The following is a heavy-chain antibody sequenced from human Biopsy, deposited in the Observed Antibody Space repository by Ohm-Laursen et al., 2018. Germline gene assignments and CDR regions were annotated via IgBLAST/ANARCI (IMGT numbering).Heavy chain of an antibody. J-gene: IGHJ1*01. CDR2: ISYTGYT. V-gene: IGHV4-59*11. Sequence: SEILSLTCTVSGGSFTGHYWSWIRQPPGKGLEWIGHISYTGYTSYKSSLKSRVTISLDTSRKHFSLRLTSLAAADTAVYYCARGSNEYGGLYFPHWGQGTLVTVSS. CDR1: GGSFTGHY. D-gene: IGHD4-23*01. CDR3: ARGSNEYGGLYFPH.